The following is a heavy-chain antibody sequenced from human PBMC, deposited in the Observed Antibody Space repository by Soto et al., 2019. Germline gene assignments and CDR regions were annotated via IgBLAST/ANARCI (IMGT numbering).Heavy chain of an antibody. CDR2: IYYSGST. CDR3: ARQVAYADHIYYFDY. Sequence: QLQLQESGPGLVKPSETLSLTCTVSGGSISSSSYYWGWIRQPPGKGLEWIGSIYYSGSTYYNPSLKSRVTISVDTSKNQFSLKLSSVTAADTAVYYCARQVAYADHIYYFDYWGQGTLVTVSS. CDR1: GGSISSSSYY. J-gene: IGHJ4*02. D-gene: IGHD2-2*01. V-gene: IGHV4-39*01.